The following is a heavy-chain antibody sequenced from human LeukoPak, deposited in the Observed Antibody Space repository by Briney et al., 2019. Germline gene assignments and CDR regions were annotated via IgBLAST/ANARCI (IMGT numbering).Heavy chain of an antibody. Sequence: GGSLRLSCAASGFTFSGYNMNWVRQAPGKRLEWVSSISSSSSYIYYADSVKGRFTISRDNAKKSLYLQMNSLRAEDTAVYYCARSELGYNYYYMDVWGKGTTVTISS. J-gene: IGHJ6*03. D-gene: IGHD3-10*01. CDR1: GFTFSGYN. V-gene: IGHV3-21*01. CDR3: ARSELGYNYYYMDV. CDR2: ISSSSSYI.